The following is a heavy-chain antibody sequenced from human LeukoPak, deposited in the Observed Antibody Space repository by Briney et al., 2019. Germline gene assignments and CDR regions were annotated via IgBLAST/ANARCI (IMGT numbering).Heavy chain of an antibody. CDR2: IKSKTDGGTT. D-gene: IGHD5-12*01. CDR1: GFTFNNAW. V-gene: IGHV3-15*01. J-gene: IGHJ4*02. Sequence: GGSLRLSCAASGFTFNNAWMSWVRQAPGKGLEWVGRIKSKTDGGTTDYAALVKGRFTISRDDSKNTLYLQMNSLKTEDTAMYSCTIDWISGYGFVDYWGQGTLVTVSS. CDR3: TIDWISGYGFVDY.